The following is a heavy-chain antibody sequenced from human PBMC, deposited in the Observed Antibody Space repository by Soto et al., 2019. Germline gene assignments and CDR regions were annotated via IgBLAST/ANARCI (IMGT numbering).Heavy chain of an antibody. CDR1: GFTFSSYS. Sequence: GGSLRLSCAASGFTFSSYSMNWVRQAPGKGLEWVSSISSSSSYIYYADSVKGRFTISRDNAKNSLYLQMNSLRAEDTAVYYCARDLNYGGNSGWYFDLWGRGTLVTVSS. D-gene: IGHD4-17*01. CDR3: ARDLNYGGNSGWYFDL. CDR2: ISSSSSYI. J-gene: IGHJ2*01. V-gene: IGHV3-21*01.